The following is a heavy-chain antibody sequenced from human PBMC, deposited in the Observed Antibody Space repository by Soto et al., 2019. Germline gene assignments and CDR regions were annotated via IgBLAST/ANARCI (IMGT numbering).Heavy chain of an antibody. CDR3: AKMSSENYYDPVFS. Sequence: QVQLVESGGRLVKTSGSLRIACAASGFTFSDYYMSWVRQAPGKGLEWVSYISSSGNTIYYADSVKGRFTISRDNAKNSVYLQMNSLRAEDTALYFCAKMSSENYYDPVFSWGQGTLVTVSS. J-gene: IGHJ4*02. D-gene: IGHD3-22*01. V-gene: IGHV3-11*01. CDR2: ISSSGNTI. CDR1: GFTFSDYY.